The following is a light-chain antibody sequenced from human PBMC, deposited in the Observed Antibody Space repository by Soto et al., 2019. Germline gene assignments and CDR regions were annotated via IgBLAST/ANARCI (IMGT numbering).Light chain of an antibody. CDR1: QSISRN. CDR3: QQYNHWPAYT. V-gene: IGKV3-15*01. CDR2: GAS. J-gene: IGKJ2*01. Sequence: EVVMTQSPATLSVSPGERATLSCRASQSISRNLAWYQQKAGQAPRLLMYGASTRATGVPARFSGSGSGTEFTLTISSLQSEDFAIYYWQQYNHWPAYTFGQGTKLEIK.